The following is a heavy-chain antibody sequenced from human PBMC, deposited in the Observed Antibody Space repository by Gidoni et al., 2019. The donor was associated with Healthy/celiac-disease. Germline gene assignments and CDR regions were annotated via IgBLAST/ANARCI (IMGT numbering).Heavy chain of an antibody. V-gene: IGHV3-33*01. J-gene: IGHJ4*02. D-gene: IGHD3-10*01. CDR1: GFNCSSYG. CDR3: ARGRGMVRGVMRGGYFDY. Sequence: QVQLVESGGGVVQPGRSLRLTGAASGFNCSSYGRHWVRQAPGKGLEWVAVIWYDGSNKYYADSVKGRFTISRDNSKNTLYLQMNSLRAEDTAVYYCARGRGMVRGVMRGGYFDYWGQGTLVTVSS. CDR2: IWYDGSNK.